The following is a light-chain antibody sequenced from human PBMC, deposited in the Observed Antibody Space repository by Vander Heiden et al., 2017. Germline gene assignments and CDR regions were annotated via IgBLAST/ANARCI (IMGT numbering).Light chain of an antibody. CDR3: QSYDSSLGGHVV. V-gene: IGLV1-40*01. CDR1: TSTIGAGYD. Sequence: QSVLTQPPSVSGAPGHRVTISCTGSTSTIGAGYDVHWYQQLPGTAPKLLIYDNINRPSGVPDRFSGSKSGTSASRAITGLQAEDEADYYCQSYDSSLGGHVVFGGGTKLTVL. J-gene: IGLJ2*01. CDR2: DNI.